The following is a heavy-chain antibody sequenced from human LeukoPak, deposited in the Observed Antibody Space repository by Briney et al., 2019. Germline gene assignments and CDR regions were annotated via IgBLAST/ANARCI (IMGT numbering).Heavy chain of an antibody. V-gene: IGHV4-31*03. J-gene: IGHJ4*02. D-gene: IGHD3-22*01. CDR3: ALVDSSGYYSFDY. CDR1: GGSISSGGYY. CDR2: IYYSGST. Sequence: SETLSLTCTVSGGSISSGGYYWSWIRQHPGKGLEWIGYIYYSGSTYYNPSLKSRVTISVDTSKNQFSLKLSSVTAADTAVYYCALVDSSGYYSFDYWGQGTLVTVSS.